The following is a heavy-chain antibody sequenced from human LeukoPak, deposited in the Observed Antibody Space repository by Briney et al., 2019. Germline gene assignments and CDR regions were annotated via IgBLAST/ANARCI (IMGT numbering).Heavy chain of an antibody. CDR2: IYYSGST. J-gene: IGHJ3*02. CDR3: ARLGYDFWSGYMGAFDI. V-gene: IGHV4-34*01. Sequence: SETLSLTCAVYGGSFSGYYWSWIRQPPGKGLEWIGSIYYSGSTYYNPSLKSRVTISVDTSKNQFSLKLSSVTAADTAVYYCARLGYDFWSGYMGAFDIWGQGTMVTVSS. CDR1: GGSFSGYY. D-gene: IGHD3-3*01.